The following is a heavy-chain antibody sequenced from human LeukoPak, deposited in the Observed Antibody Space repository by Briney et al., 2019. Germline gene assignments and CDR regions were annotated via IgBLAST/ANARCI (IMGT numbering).Heavy chain of an antibody. D-gene: IGHD3-10*01. CDR1: GYTFTGYY. J-gene: IGHJ6*03. V-gene: IGHV1-2*02. Sequence: ASVKVSCKASGYTFTGYYMHWVRQAPGQGLEWTGWINPNSGGTNYAQKFQGRVTMTRDTSISTAYMELSRLRSDDTAVYYCARDRRFKSNYMDVWGKGTTVTVSS. CDR3: ARDRRFKSNYMDV. CDR2: INPNSGGT.